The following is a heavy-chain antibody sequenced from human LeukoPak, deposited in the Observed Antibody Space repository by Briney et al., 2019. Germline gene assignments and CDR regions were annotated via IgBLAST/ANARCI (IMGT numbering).Heavy chain of an antibody. D-gene: IGHD3-3*01. Sequence: PSETLSLTCTVSGGSISSSYYYWGWIRQPPGKGLEWIGSIYYSGSTYYNPSLKSRVTISVDTSKNQFSLKLSSVTAADTAVYYCARSVIMVDYWGQGTLVTVSS. CDR1: GGSISSSYYY. CDR2: IYYSGST. V-gene: IGHV4-39*01. CDR3: ARSVIMVDY. J-gene: IGHJ4*02.